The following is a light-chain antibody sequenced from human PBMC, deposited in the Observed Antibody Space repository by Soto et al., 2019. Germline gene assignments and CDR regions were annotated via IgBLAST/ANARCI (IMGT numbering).Light chain of an antibody. Sequence: EVEFTRSPSTLILSPGEGATHSSRASQSVSKYLAWYQQKPGQAPRLLIYGASSRATGIPDSFSGSGSGTDFTLTISRLEPEDFAVYYCQQYGGSPQTFGQVTKV. CDR2: GAS. V-gene: IGKV3-20*01. CDR1: QSVSKY. CDR3: QQYGGSPQT. J-gene: IGKJ1*01.